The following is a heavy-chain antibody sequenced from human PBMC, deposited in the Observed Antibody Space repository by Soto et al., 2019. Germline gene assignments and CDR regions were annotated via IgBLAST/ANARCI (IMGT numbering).Heavy chain of an antibody. J-gene: IGHJ6*03. CDR3: ARYGLYSSSSVDYYYMDV. D-gene: IGHD6-6*01. CDR2: IYYSGST. V-gene: IGHV4-59*01. CDR1: GGSISSYY. Sequence: SETLSLTCTVSGGSISSYYWSWIRQPPGKGLEWIVYIYYSGSTNYNPSLQSRVTISVDTSKSQFSLRLSSVTAADTAVYYCARYGLYSSSSVDYYYMDVWGKGTTVTVS.